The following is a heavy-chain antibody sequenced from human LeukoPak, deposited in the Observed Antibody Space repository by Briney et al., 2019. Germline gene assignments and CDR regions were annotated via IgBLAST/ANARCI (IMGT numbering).Heavy chain of an antibody. J-gene: IGHJ4*02. D-gene: IGHD3-22*01. Sequence: SVKVSCKASGGTFSSYAISWVLQAPGQGLEWMGGIIPIFGTANYAQKFQGRFTITTDESTSTAYMELSSLRSEDTAVYYCARVLVRHDQDYYDSSGYQYYFDYWGQGTLVTVSS. CDR1: GGTFSSYA. V-gene: IGHV1-69*05. CDR2: IIPIFGTA. CDR3: ARVLVRHDQDYYDSSGYQYYFDY.